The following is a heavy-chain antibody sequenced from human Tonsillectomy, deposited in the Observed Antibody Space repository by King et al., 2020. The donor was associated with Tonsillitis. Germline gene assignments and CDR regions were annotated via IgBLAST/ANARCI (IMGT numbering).Heavy chain of an antibody. CDR1: GFSLSTSGVF. CDR2: IYWDDDK. V-gene: IGHV2-5*02. J-gene: IGHJ6*02. CDR3: SHSITMVRGLNGMDV. Sequence: ITLKESGPTLVKPTQTLTLTCTFSGFSLSTSGVFVGWVRQPPGKALEWLALIYWDDDKRYSPSLKTRLTITKDTSKNQVVITMTNMDPVDTATYYCSHSITMVRGLNGMDVWGQGTTVTVSS. D-gene: IGHD3-10*01.